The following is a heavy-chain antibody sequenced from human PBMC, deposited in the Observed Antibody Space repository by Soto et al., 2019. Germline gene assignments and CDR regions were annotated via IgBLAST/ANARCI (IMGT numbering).Heavy chain of an antibody. D-gene: IGHD6-13*01. CDR1: CFSFSSFG. V-gene: IGHV3-30*18. CDR3: AKDYGPKAPYPYSNTHTDF. CDR2: ISHDGTFK. Sequence: GGSLRLSCEASCFSFSSFGLHWVRQAPGKGLEWVAVISHDGTFKDYADSVKGRFTISRDNSESTLFLQMNSLGPNDTAVYYCAKDYGPKAPYPYSNTHTDFWGQGTRVTVSS. J-gene: IGHJ4*02.